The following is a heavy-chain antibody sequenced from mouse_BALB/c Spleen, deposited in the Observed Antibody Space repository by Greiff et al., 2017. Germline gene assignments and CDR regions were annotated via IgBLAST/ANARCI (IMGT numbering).Heavy chain of an antibody. V-gene: IGHV5-6-5*01. CDR3: ARGNDGYSRFAY. CDR2: ISSGGST. J-gene: IGHJ3*01. CDR1: GFTFSSYA. Sequence: EVNLVESGGGLVKPGGSLKLSCAASGFTFSSYAMSWVRQTPEKRLEWVASISSGGSTYYPDSVKGRFTISRDNARNILYLQMSSLRSEDTAMYYCARGNDGYSRFAYWGQGTLVTVSA. D-gene: IGHD2-3*01.